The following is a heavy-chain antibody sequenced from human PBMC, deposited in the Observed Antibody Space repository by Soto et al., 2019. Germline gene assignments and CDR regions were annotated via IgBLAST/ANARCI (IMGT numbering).Heavy chain of an antibody. CDR3: ARESRSALGTVEH. J-gene: IGHJ4*02. V-gene: IGHV4-4*07. CDR2: IYASGNT. Sequence: SETLSLTCTVSGASISDYYWSWIRQPAGKGLECIGRIYASGNTNYNPSLKSRVTMSVDTSKNQFSLTLNSVTAADAAVYYCARESRSALGTVEHWGRGTLVTVSS. CDR1: GASISDYY. D-gene: IGHD6-13*01.